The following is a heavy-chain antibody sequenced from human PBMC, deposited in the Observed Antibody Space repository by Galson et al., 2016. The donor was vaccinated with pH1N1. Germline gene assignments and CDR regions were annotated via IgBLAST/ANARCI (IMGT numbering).Heavy chain of an antibody. J-gene: IGHJ3*02. CDR2: TYYRSKWYN. Sequence: CAISGDSVSSNSATWNWIRQSPSRGLEWLGRTYYRSKWYNDYAESVKSRIIISPDTSKNQLTLQLNSVTPADTAVYYCARVEYTSSGHAFDIWGQGTMVTVSS. CDR3: ARVEYTSSGHAFDI. D-gene: IGHD2-2*01. CDR1: GDSVSSNSAT. V-gene: IGHV6-1*01.